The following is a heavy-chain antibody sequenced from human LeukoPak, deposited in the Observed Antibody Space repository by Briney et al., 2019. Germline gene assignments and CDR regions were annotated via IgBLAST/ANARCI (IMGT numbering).Heavy chain of an antibody. CDR3: AKDLYQLLLVGPNWFDP. J-gene: IGHJ5*02. D-gene: IGHD2-2*01. CDR2: IRYDGSNK. Sequence: GGSLRLSXAASGFTFSSYGMHWVRQAPGKGLEWVAFIRYDGSNKYYADSVKGRFTISRDNSKNTLYLQMNSLRAEDTAVYYCAKDLYQLLLVGPNWFDPWGQGTLVTVSS. V-gene: IGHV3-30*02. CDR1: GFTFSSYG.